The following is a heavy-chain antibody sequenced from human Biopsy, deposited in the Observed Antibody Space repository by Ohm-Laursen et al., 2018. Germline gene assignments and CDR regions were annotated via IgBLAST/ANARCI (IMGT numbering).Heavy chain of an antibody. D-gene: IGHD5-24*01. V-gene: IGHV4-59*12. CDR2: IYFTGRT. Sequence: SETLSLTCTVSGGSIDSYYWSWIRQPPGKALEWIGYIYFTGRTGYNPSLKSRVTMSFNTSKKQFFLRLSSVTAADTAVYYCAGAGYNPDWNFDLWGRGTRVTVSS. J-gene: IGHJ2*01. CDR1: GGSIDSYY. CDR3: AGAGYNPDWNFDL.